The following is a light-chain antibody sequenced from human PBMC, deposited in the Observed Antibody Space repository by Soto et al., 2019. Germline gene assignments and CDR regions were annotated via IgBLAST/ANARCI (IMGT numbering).Light chain of an antibody. V-gene: IGKV1-33*01. Sequence: DNQMTQSPSSLSASVGDRVTITCQASQDIKNNLNWYQQKPGKAPKLLIYGASNLETGVPSRFSGGGSGTDFTFTITILQPEVFATYYCQQYDSLARCTFGGGTKVEI. CDR2: GAS. CDR3: QQYDSLARCT. CDR1: QDIKNN. J-gene: IGKJ4*01.